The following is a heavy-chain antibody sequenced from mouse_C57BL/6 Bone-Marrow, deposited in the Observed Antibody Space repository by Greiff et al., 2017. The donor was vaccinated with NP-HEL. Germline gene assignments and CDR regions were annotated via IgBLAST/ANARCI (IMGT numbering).Heavy chain of an antibody. CDR2: ISYDGSN. Sequence: EVKLQESGPGLVKPSQSLSLTCSVTGYSITSGYYWNWIRQFPGNKLEWMGYISYDGSNNYNPSLKNRISITRDTSKNQFFLKLNSVTTEDTATYYCARDRWLHFAYWGQGTLVTVSA. D-gene: IGHD2-3*01. J-gene: IGHJ3*01. CDR3: ARDRWLHFAY. V-gene: IGHV3-6*01. CDR1: GYSITSGYY.